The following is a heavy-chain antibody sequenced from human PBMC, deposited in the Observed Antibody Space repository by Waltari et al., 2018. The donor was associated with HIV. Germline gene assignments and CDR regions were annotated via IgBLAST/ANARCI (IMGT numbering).Heavy chain of an antibody. J-gene: IGHJ4*02. CDR3: ARETYSEWELLLLDY. CDR2: IWYDGSKK. V-gene: IGHV3-33*01. Sequence: QVQLVESGGGVVQPGRSLRLSCAASGFTFSSYGMHWVRQAPGKGLEWVAVIWYDGSKKYYADSLEGRFTISRDNSKNTLYLQMNSLRAEDTAVYYCARETYSEWELLLLDYWGQGTLVTVSS. CDR1: GFTFSSYG. D-gene: IGHD1-26*01.